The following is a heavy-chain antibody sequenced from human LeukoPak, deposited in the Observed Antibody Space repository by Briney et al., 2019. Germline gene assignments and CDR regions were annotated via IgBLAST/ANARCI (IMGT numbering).Heavy chain of an antibody. CDR1: GFTFSSYW. CDR2: MNSDGSTT. J-gene: IGHJ4*02. CDR3: VRDLGGRSGH. Sequence: PGGSLRLSCAASGFTFSSYWMYWVRQAPGKGLVWVSRMNSDGSTTNYADSVKGRFIISRDNAKNTLYLQMNSLRAEDTAVYYCVRDLGGRSGHWGQGTLVTVSS. D-gene: IGHD1-26*01. V-gene: IGHV3-74*01.